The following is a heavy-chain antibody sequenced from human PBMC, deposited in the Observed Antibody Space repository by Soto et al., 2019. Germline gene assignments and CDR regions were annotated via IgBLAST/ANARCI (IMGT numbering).Heavy chain of an antibody. J-gene: IGHJ5*02. CDR1: GFTFSSYA. Sequence: GGSLRLSCAASGFTFSSYAMHWVRQAPGKGLEYVSAISSNGGSTYYANSVKGRFTISRDNSKNTLYLQMGSLRAEDMAVYYCARVINVRGFDNWFDPWGQGTLVTVSS. V-gene: IGHV3-64*01. CDR3: ARVINVRGFDNWFDP. CDR2: ISSNGGST. D-gene: IGHD3-22*01.